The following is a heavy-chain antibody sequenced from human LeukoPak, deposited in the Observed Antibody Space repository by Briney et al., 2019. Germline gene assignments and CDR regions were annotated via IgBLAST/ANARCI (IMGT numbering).Heavy chain of an antibody. J-gene: IGHJ6*02. CDR2: ISSSSSYI. V-gene: IGHV3-21*01. D-gene: IGHD2-2*01. CDR1: GFTFSSYS. CDR3: VSVGYCSSTSCKAGGYGMDV. Sequence: KSGGSLRLSCAASGFTFSSYSMNWVRQAPGKGLEWVSSISSSSSYIYYADSVKGRFTISRDNAKNSLYLQMNSLRAEDTAVYYCVSVGYCSSTSCKAGGYGMDVWGQGTTVTVSS.